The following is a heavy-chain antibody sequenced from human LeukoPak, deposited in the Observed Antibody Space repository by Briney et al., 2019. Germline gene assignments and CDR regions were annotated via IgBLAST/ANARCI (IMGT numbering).Heavy chain of an antibody. V-gene: IGHV1-18*01. CDR1: GGTFSSYA. J-gene: IGHJ4*02. CDR2: ISAYNGNT. Sequence: ASVKVSCKASGGTFSSYAISWVRQAPGQGLEWMGWISAYNGNTNYAQKLQGRVTMTTDTSTSTAYMELRSLRSDDTAVYYCARDPPASFDYWGQGTLVTVSS. CDR3: ARDPPASFDY.